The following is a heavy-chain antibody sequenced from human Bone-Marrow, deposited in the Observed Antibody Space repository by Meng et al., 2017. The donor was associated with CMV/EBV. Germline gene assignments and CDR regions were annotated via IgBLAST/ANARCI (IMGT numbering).Heavy chain of an antibody. CDR3: ARGLPKLYSGYDIVWFDP. J-gene: IGHJ5*02. D-gene: IGHD5-12*01. CDR1: GGSISSSSYY. Sequence: SETLSLTCTVSGGSISSSSYYWGWIRQPPGKGLEWIGSIYYSGSTYYNPSLKSRVTISVDTSKNQFSLKLSSVTAADTAVYYCARGLPKLYSGYDIVWFDPWGHGTLVTVSS. CDR2: IYYSGST. V-gene: IGHV4-39*07.